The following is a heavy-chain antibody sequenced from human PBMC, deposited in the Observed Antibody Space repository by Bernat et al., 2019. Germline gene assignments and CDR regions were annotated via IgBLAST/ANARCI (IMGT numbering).Heavy chain of an antibody. Sequence: QVQLLESGGGVFQPGRSLRLSCAASGFPFISYDIHWVRQAPGRGLEWVAVTSYDASNKYYADSVKGRFTISRDNSKKTLYLQMNSLRAEDTAVYYCARDDPTQPSPLDYWGQGTLVTVSS. CDR3: ARDDPTQPSPLDY. J-gene: IGHJ4*02. CDR2: TSYDASNK. V-gene: IGHV3-30-3*01. CDR1: GFPFISYD. D-gene: IGHD4-11*01.